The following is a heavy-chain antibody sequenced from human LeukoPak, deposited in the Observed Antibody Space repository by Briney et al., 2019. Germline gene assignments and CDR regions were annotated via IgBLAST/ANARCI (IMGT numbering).Heavy chain of an antibody. Sequence: EASVKVSCKASGYTFTGYYMHWVRQAPGQGLEWMGWINPNSGGTNYAQKFQGRVTMTRDTSSNTAYMELSRLTYDDTAVYYCARDSELWFGGKHFDYWGQGTLVTVSS. D-gene: IGHD3-10*01. CDR2: INPNSGGT. CDR1: GYTFTGYY. J-gene: IGHJ4*02. CDR3: ARDSELWFGGKHFDY. V-gene: IGHV1-2*02.